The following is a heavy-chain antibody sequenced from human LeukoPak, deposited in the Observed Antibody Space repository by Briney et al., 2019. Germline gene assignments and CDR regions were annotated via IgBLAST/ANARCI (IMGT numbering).Heavy chain of an antibody. D-gene: IGHD1-1*01. CDR2: FDPEDGET. CDR3: AVSLTTGGYYGMDV. V-gene: IGHV1-24*01. J-gene: IGHJ6*02. Sequence: ASVKVSSKVSGYTLTELSLHWVRQAPGKGLEWMGRFDPEDGETIYARKFQGRVTMTEDTSTDTAYMELSSLRSEDTAVYFCAVSLTTGGYYGMDVWGQGTTVTVSS. CDR1: GYTLTELS.